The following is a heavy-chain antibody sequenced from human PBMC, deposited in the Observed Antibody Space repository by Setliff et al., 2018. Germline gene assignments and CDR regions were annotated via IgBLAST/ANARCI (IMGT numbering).Heavy chain of an antibody. CDR1: GFTFSTYA. CDR3: AKMVGGSRSSGSCYFDY. V-gene: IGHV3-23*01. Sequence: GESLKLSCAASGFTFSTYAMSWVRQAPGKGLEWVSVISGSGTTTYYADSVKGRFTISRDNSKNTVYLQMNSLRAEDTAIYYCAKMVGGSRSSGSCYFDYWGQGTLVTVSS. J-gene: IGHJ4*02. D-gene: IGHD2-15*01. CDR2: ISGSGTTT.